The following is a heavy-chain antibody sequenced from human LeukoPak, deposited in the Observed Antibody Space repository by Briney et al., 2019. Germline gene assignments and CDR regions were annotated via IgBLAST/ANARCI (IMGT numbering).Heavy chain of an antibody. D-gene: IGHD2-2*02. Sequence: PGGSLRLSCAASGFTFSSYAMSWVRQAPGKGLEWVANIKQDGSEKYYVDSVKGRFTISRDNAKNSLYLQMNSLRAEDTAVYYCARDGKYQLLYALYYYGMDVWGQGTTATVSS. J-gene: IGHJ6*02. V-gene: IGHV3-7*01. CDR2: IKQDGSEK. CDR3: ARDGKYQLLYALYYYGMDV. CDR1: GFTFSSYA.